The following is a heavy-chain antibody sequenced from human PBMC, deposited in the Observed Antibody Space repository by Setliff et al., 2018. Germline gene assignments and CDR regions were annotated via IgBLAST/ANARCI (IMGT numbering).Heavy chain of an antibody. J-gene: IGHJ4*02. CDR2: IYHSGST. CDR3: ARLGYRGDLDY. Sequence: SSETLSLTCAVSGYSISSGYYWGWIRQPPGKGLEWIGSIYHSGSTYYNPSLKSRVSISVDTSKNQFSLKLSSVTAADTATYYCARLGYRGDLDYWGQGTLVTVSS. D-gene: IGHD5-12*01. CDR1: GYSISSGYY. V-gene: IGHV4-38-2*01.